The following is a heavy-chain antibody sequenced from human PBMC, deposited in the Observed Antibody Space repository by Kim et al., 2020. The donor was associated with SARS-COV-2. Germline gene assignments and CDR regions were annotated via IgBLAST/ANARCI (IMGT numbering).Heavy chain of an antibody. CDR3: ARRYSSRSGWFDP. J-gene: IGHJ5*02. CDR1: GGSISSGGYY. CDR2: IYYSGST. V-gene: IGHV4-31*03. D-gene: IGHD6-13*01. Sequence: SETLSLTCTVSGGSISSGGYYWSWIRQHPGKGLEWIGYIYYSGSTYYNPSLKSRVTISVDTSKNQFSLKLSSVTAADTAVYYCARRYSSRSGWFDPWGQGTLVTVSS.